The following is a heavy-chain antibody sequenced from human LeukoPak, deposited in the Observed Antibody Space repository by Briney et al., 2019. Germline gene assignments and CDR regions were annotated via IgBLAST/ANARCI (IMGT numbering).Heavy chain of an antibody. Sequence: PSETLSLTCTVSGGSISSSSYYWSWIRQPAGKGLEWIGRIYTSGSTNYNPSLKSRVTMSVDTSKNQFSLKLSSVTAADTAVYYCARDDAITFGGVIVADAFDIWGQGTMVTVSS. J-gene: IGHJ3*02. CDR2: IYTSGST. CDR1: GGSISSSSYY. V-gene: IGHV4-61*02. D-gene: IGHD3-16*02. CDR3: ARDDAITFGGVIVADAFDI.